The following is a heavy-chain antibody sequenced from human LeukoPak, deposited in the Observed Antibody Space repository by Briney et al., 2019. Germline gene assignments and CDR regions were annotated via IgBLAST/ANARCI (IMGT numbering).Heavy chain of an antibody. V-gene: IGHV5-51*03. CDR3: VRTGYSSSWYKYSNWFDP. D-gene: IGHD6-13*01. CDR1: GYSFTSYW. Sequence: KPGESLKISCKGSGYSFTSYWIGWVRQMPGKGLEWMGIIYPGDSDTRYSPSFQGQVTISADKSISTAYLQWSSLKASDTAMYYCVRTGYSSSWYKYSNWFDPWGQGTLVTVSS. J-gene: IGHJ5*02. CDR2: IYPGDSDT.